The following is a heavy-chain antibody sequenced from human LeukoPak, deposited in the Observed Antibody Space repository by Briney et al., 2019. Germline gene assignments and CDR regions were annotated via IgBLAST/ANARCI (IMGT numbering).Heavy chain of an antibody. CDR1: GFTFSSYG. V-gene: IGHV3-33*01. CDR3: ARDSKWLVPWFDP. D-gene: IGHD6-19*01. Sequence: PGGSLRLSCAASGFTFSSYGMHWVRQAPGKGLEWVAVIRYDGSNKYYADSVKGRFTISRDNSKNTLYLQMNSLRAEDTAVYYCARDSKWLVPWFDPWGQGTLVTVSS. J-gene: IGHJ5*02. CDR2: IRYDGSNK.